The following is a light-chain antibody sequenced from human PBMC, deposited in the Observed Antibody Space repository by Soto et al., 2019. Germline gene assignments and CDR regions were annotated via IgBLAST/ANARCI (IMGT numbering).Light chain of an antibody. CDR3: MQATHWHPT. CDR2: KVS. J-gene: IGKJ1*01. V-gene: IGKV2-30*01. Sequence: DVVMTQSPLSLPVTLGQPASISCRSSQSLVYSDGNTYFSWFLQRPGQPPRRLIHKVSNRDSGVPDRFSWSGSGTDFTLKISGVEAEDVVVYYCMQATHWHPTFGQGNKVEIK. CDR1: QSLVYSDGNTY.